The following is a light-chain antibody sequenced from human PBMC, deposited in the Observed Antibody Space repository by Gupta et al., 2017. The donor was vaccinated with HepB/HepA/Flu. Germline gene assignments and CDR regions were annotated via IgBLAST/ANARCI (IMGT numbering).Light chain of an antibody. J-gene: IGKJ1*01. CDR3: QQKGSTPQT. CDR2: WAS. Sequence: DIVMTQSPDSMAVSLGERATINCKSSQGVLYSSKNKNYLAWYQQKPGQPPKLLSSWASTRESGVPDRLSGGGSGTDFTLTISSLQAEDVAVYYCQQKGSTPQTFGQGPKVEIK. V-gene: IGKV4-1*01. CDR1: QGVLYSSKNKNY.